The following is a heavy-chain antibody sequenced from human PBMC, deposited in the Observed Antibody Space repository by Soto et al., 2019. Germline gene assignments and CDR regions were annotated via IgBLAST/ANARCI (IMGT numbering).Heavy chain of an antibody. J-gene: IGHJ6*03. V-gene: IGHV1-69*02. CDR1: GGTFNGDT. CDR2: IIPILGIA. D-gene: IGHD1-20*01. CDR3: ASYGITGTKRVTYYYYYMDV. Sequence: KASCKASGGTFNGDTISWVRQAPGQGLEWMGRIIPILGIANYAQKFQGRVTITADKSTSTAYMELSSLRSEDTAVYYCASYGITGTKRVTYYYYYMDVWGKGTTVTVSS.